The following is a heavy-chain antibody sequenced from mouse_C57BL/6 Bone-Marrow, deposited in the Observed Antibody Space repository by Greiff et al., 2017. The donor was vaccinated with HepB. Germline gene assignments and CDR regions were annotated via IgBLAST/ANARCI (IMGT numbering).Heavy chain of an antibody. V-gene: IGHV1-18*01. J-gene: IGHJ3*01. CDR1: GYTFTDYN. CDR3: ASLSYDGYCVWFAY. D-gene: IGHD2-3*01. CDR2: INPNNGGT. Sequence: VQLKQSGPELVKPGASVKIPCKASGYTFTDYNMDWVKQSHGKSLEWIGDINPNNGGTIYNQKFKGKATLTVDKSSSTAYMELRSLTSEDTAVYYCASLSYDGYCVWFAYWGQGTLVTVTA.